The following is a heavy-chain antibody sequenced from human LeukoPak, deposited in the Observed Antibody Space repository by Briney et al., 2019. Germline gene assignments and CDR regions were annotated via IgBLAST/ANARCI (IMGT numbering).Heavy chain of an antibody. CDR2: ISYDGSIK. J-gene: IGHJ4*02. D-gene: IGHD2-15*01. CDR3: ARDRGYCSGGSCPLDY. CDR1: GFTFTNYA. V-gene: IGHV3-30-3*01. Sequence: GGSLRLSCVASGFTFTNYAIHWVRQAPGKGLEWVALISYDGSIKYYADSVKGRFTISRDNSKNTLYLQMNSLRAEDTAVYYCARDRGYCSGGSCPLDYWGQGTLVTVSS.